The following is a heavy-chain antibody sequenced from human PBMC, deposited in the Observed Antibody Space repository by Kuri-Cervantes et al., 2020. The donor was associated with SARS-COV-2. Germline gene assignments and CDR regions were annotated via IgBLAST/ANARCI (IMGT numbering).Heavy chain of an antibody. CDR2: IGTAGDT. V-gene: IGHV3-13*03. Sequence: GESLKISCAACGFTFSSYDMHWVRQATGKGLEWVSAIGTAGDTYYPGSVKGQFTISRENAKNSLYLQMGSLRAEDMAVYYCARPYSGSYMGYFDYWGQGTLVTVSS. J-gene: IGHJ4*02. CDR1: GFTFSSYD. D-gene: IGHD1-26*01. CDR3: ARPYSGSYMGYFDY.